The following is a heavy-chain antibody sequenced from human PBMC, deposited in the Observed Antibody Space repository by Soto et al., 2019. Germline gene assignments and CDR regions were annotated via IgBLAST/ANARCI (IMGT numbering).Heavy chain of an antibody. D-gene: IGHD3-3*01. V-gene: IGHV1-69*13. J-gene: IGHJ6*02. Sequence: SVKVSCKASGGTFSSYAISWVRQAPGQGLEWMGGIIPSFGTANYAQKFQGRVTITGDASTSTAYMELSSLRSEDTAVYYCAREVLEWLLYGMDVWGQGTTVTVSS. CDR2: IIPSFGTA. CDR3: AREVLEWLLYGMDV. CDR1: GGTFSSYA.